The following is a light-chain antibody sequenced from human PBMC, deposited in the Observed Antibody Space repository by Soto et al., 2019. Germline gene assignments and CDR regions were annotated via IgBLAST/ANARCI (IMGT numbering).Light chain of an antibody. V-gene: IGKV3-15*01. Sequence: EIVLTQSPGTLSLSPGERATLSCRASQSVRSNLAWYQQKPGQAPSLLIYGASTRATGVPARFRGRGSGTEFTLTINSLQSEVFALYFCQEYDNWPFWTFGQGTKVDIK. J-gene: IGKJ1*01. CDR2: GAS. CDR3: QEYDNWPFWT. CDR1: QSVRSN.